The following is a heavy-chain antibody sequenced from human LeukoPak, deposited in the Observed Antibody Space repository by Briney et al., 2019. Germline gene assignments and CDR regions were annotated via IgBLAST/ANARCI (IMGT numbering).Heavy chain of an antibody. V-gene: IGHV4-59*08. CDR2: ISYSGAT. D-gene: IGHD3-10*01. Sequence: SETLSLTCVVSAGSISSDYWSWLRQPPGKGLEWIGCISYSGATNYNPSLNSRVTISIDTSKTQFSLRLTSVTAADTAVYYCARHQLRGFLDDNWGQGILVTVSS. CDR1: AGSISSDY. CDR3: ARHQLRGFLDDN. J-gene: IGHJ4*02.